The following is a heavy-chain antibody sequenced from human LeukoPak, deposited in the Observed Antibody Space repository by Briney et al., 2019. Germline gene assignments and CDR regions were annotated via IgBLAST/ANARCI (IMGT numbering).Heavy chain of an antibody. V-gene: IGHV1-69*04. J-gene: IGHJ6*02. Sequence: ASVMVSCKASGGTFSSYAISWVRQAPGRGLEWMGRIIPILGIANYAPKFQGRVTITADKSTSTAYMELSSVRSEDTAVYYCARTNAGYCSSTSCYGVDYYYYGMDIWGQGTTVTVSS. CDR1: GGTFSSYA. CDR3: ARTNAGYCSSTSCYGVDYYYYGMDI. D-gene: IGHD2-2*01. CDR2: IIPILGIA.